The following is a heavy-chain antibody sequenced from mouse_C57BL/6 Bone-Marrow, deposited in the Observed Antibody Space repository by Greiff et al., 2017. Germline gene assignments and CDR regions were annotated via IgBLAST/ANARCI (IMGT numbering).Heavy chain of an antibody. Sequence: VQLQQSGAELVKPGASVKMSCKASGYTFTSYWITWVKQRPGQGLEWIGDIYPGSGSTNYNEKFKSKATMTVDTSPSTAYMRLSSLTSEDSAVYYCARRYYSNYCYLDFWGTGTTVTVSS. V-gene: IGHV1-55*01. D-gene: IGHD2-5*01. CDR2: IYPGSGST. CDR1: GYTFTSYW. J-gene: IGHJ1*03. CDR3: ARRYYSNYCYLDF.